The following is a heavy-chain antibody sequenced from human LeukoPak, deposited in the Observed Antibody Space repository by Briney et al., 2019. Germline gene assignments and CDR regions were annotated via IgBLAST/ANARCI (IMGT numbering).Heavy chain of an antibody. CDR2: ISYDGSNK. CDR3: AKGGVVYKPLNYFDY. D-gene: IGHD3-3*01. CDR1: GFTFSSYA. J-gene: IGHJ4*02. V-gene: IGHV3-30-3*01. Sequence: GGSLRLSCAASGFTFSSYAMHWVRQAPGKGLEWVAVISYDGSNKYYADSVKGRFTISRDNSKNTLYLQMNSLRAEDTAVYYCAKGGVVYKPLNYFDYWGQGTLVTVSS.